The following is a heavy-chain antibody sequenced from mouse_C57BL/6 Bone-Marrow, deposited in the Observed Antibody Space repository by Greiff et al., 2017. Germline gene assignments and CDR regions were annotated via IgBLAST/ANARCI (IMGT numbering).Heavy chain of an antibody. CDR2: IDPETGGT. Sequence: VQLQQSGAELVRPGASVTLSCKASGYTFTDYEMHWVKQTPVHGLEWIGAIDPETGGTAYNQKFKGKAILTADKSSSPAYMELRSLTSEDSAVYYCTRSYYDYDEAMDYWGQGTSVTGSS. D-gene: IGHD2-4*01. CDR3: TRSYYDYDEAMDY. CDR1: GYTFTDYE. J-gene: IGHJ4*01. V-gene: IGHV1-15*01.